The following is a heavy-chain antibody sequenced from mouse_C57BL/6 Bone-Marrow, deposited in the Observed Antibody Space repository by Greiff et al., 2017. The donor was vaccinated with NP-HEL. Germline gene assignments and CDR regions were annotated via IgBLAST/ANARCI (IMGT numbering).Heavy chain of an antibody. D-gene: IGHD2-5*01. CDR2: IDPENGDT. J-gene: IGHJ2*01. CDR3: TRLYYSNFDY. V-gene: IGHV14-4*01. CDR1: GFNIKDDY. Sequence: EVQLQQSGAELVRPGASVKLSCTASGFNIKDDYMHWVKQRPEQGLEWIGWIDPENGDTEYASKFQGKATITADTSSNTAYLQLSSLTSEDTAVNYCTRLYYSNFDYWGQGTTLTVSS.